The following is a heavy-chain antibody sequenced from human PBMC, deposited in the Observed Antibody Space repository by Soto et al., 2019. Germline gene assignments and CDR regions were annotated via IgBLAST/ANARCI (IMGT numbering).Heavy chain of an antibody. J-gene: IGHJ6*03. D-gene: IGHD5-12*01. Sequence: QVQLQESGPGLVKPSETLSLTCTVSGGSISSYYWSWIRQPPGKGLEWIGYIYYSGSTNYNPSLKSRVTISVDTSKNQFSLKLSSVTAADTAVYYCARVSSTRGYYYMDVWGKGTTVTVSS. CDR2: IYYSGST. V-gene: IGHV4-59*01. CDR3: ARVSSTRGYYYMDV. CDR1: GGSISSYY.